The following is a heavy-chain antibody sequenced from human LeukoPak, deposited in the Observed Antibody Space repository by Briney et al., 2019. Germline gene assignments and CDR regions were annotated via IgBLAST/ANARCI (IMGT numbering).Heavy chain of an antibody. J-gene: IGHJ4*02. V-gene: IGHV3-7*04. CDR1: GFTFSSYW. Sequence: PGGSLRLSCAASGFTFSSYWMSWARQAPGEGREWVANIKQDGSEKNYVDSVKGRFTISRDNAKNSLYLQMNSLRAEDTAVYYCAGGGYSGYDPFDFWGQGTLVTVSS. D-gene: IGHD5-12*01. CDR3: AGGGYSGYDPFDF. CDR2: IKQDGSEK.